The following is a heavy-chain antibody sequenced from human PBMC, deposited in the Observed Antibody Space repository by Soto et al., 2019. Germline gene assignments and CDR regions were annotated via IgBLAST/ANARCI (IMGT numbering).Heavy chain of an antibody. J-gene: IGHJ4*02. CDR3: VRGSKDSYPGSRIFDF. V-gene: IGHV3-11*05. CDR2: IGSSSRYT. D-gene: IGHD3-10*01. CDR1: GFSFSDYY. Sequence: GGSLRLSCVVSGFSFSDYYMSWIRQAPGKGLEWVSYIGSSSRYTNYADSVKGRFIISRDNSKNTLYLQMSALRAEDSAIYFCVRGSKDSYPGSRIFDFWGRGTLVTVSS.